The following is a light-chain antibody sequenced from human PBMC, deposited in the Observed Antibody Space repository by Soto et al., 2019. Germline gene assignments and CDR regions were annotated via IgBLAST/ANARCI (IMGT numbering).Light chain of an antibody. V-gene: IGKV1-6*01. CDR3: LQDYNYPRT. J-gene: IGKJ1*01. Sequence: AIQMTQSPSSLSASVGDRVTITCRASQGIRNDLGWYQQRPGEAPKLLIYAASSLQSGVPSRFSGSGSDTDFTLTISSLQPEDFATYYCLQDYNYPRTLGQGTKVDIK. CDR2: AAS. CDR1: QGIRND.